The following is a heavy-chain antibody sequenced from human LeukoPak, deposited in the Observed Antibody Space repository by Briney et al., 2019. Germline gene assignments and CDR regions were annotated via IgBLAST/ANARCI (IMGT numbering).Heavy chain of an antibody. CDR1: GFTFTTYW. D-gene: IGHD6-13*01. V-gene: IGHV3-74*01. CDR3: AKTRPLDSSSWSHGDY. Sequence: GGSLRLSCAASGFTFTTYWMHWVRQAPGKGLVWASHINSDGSITSYADSVKGRFTISRDNAKNTLYLQMNSLRAEDTAVYYCAKTRPLDSSSWSHGDYWGQGTLVTVSS. CDR2: INSDGSIT. J-gene: IGHJ4*02.